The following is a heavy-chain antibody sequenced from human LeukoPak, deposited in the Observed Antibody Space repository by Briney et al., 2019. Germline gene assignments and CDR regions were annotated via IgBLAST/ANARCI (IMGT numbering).Heavy chain of an antibody. CDR3: ARCRKGYCSSTSCYLDAFDI. CDR1: GFTFSDYY. Sequence: GGSLRLSCAASGFTFSDYYMGWIRQAPGKGLEWVSYISGRGFTIYYADSVKGRFTISRDNAKNSLFLQMNSLRAEDTAVYYCARCRKGYCSSTSCYLDAFDIWGQGTVATVSS. CDR2: ISGRGFTI. J-gene: IGHJ3*02. V-gene: IGHV3-11*01. D-gene: IGHD2-2*01.